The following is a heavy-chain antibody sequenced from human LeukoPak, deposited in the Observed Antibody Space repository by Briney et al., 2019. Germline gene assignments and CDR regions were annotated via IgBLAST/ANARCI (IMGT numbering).Heavy chain of an antibody. CDR1: GFTFDTYA. V-gene: IGHV3-23*01. CDR2: ISGDAFKT. J-gene: IGHJ4*02. D-gene: IGHD1-1*01. Sequence: SGGSLRLSCAASGFTFDTYAMGWVRQPPGKGLEWVSAISGDAFKTFYVDSVKGRFTISRDNSKDTSFLQMNSLRVEDTAIYYCTTRYNWNDLDFWGQGTLVTVSS. CDR3: TTRYNWNDLDF.